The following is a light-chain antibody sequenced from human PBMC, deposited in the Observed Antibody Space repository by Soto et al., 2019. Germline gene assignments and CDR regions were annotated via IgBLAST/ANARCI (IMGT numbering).Light chain of an antibody. J-gene: IGKJ4*01. CDR3: QQRSDWPLT. CDR1: QSVSSY. V-gene: IGKV3-11*01. CDR2: GTS. Sequence: EIVLTRSPATLSLSPGERATLSCRASQSVSSYLAWYQQKPGQAPRLLIYGTSSRATGIPDRFSGSGSGTDFTLTISRLEPEDFAVYYCQQRSDWPLTFGGGTRMDIK.